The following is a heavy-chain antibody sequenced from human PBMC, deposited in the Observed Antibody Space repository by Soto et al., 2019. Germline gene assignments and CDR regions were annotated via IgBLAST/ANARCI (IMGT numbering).Heavy chain of an antibody. D-gene: IGHD3-9*01. CDR3: ARVGEGTGYCGMDV. CDR2: IGTAGDT. Sequence: EVQLVESGGGLVQPGGSLRLSCAASGFTFSSYDMHWVRQATGKGLEWVSAIGTAGDTFYPGSVKGRFTISRENAKNSLYLQMNSLRAGDTAVYYCARVGEGTGYCGMDVWGQGTTVTVSS. CDR1: GFTFSSYD. V-gene: IGHV3-13*01. J-gene: IGHJ6*02.